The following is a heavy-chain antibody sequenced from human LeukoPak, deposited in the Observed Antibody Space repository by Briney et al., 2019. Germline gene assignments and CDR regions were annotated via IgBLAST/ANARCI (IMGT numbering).Heavy chain of an antibody. CDR2: IYYSGST. CDR3: AREATTVTTRSVYFDY. CDR1: GGSISSYY. J-gene: IGHJ4*02. V-gene: IGHV4-59*12. Sequence: SSETLSLTCTVSGGSISSYYWSWIGQPPGKGREWMGYIYYSGSTNYNPSLQSRVTISVNTSKSPSYLKLSSLTAADTAVYYCAREATTVTTRSVYFDYWGQGTLVTVSS. D-gene: IGHD4-17*01.